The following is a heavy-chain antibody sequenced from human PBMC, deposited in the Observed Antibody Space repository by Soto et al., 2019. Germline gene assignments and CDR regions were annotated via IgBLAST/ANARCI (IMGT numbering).Heavy chain of an antibody. CDR2: INHSGST. J-gene: IGHJ4*02. CDR3: ARGGLIRGVLYY. CDR1: DGSSNNYY. D-gene: IGHD3-10*01. Sequence: SETLSPTCAVYDGSSNNYYWSWIRQPPGKGLEWIGEINHSGSTNYNASLKSRVTISEDTSKKQFSLELRFVTAADTAVYYCARGGLIRGVLYYWGQGTLVTVSS. V-gene: IGHV4-34*01.